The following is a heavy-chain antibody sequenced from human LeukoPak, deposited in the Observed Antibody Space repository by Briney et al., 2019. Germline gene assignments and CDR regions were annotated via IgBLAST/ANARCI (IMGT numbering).Heavy chain of an antibody. CDR3: AKDTTFVGAFDI. CDR1: GFTFSNYA. CDR2: ISSNGGST. Sequence: GGSLRLSCAASGFTFSNYAMHWVRQAPGKGLEYVSAISSNGGSTYYANSVKGRFTISRDNSKNTLYLQMGSLRAEDMAVYYCAKDTTFVGAFDIWGQGTMVTVSS. J-gene: IGHJ3*02. V-gene: IGHV3-64*01. D-gene: IGHD3-10*02.